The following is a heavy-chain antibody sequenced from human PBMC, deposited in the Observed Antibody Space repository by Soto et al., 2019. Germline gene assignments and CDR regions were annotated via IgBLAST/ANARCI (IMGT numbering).Heavy chain of an antibody. CDR2: ISNDGSNK. Sequence: QVQLVESGGDVVQPGRSLRLSCAASGFTFSSHPMHWVRKTPGKGLKWVAVISNDGSNKHYADSVEVRFTISRDNSKNTLYLQMDSLIPEDTALYYCAREPTGDMLSRIDYWGQGTLVTVSS. J-gene: IGHJ4*02. CDR1: GFTFSSHP. V-gene: IGHV3-30*04. CDR3: AREPTGDMLSRIDY. D-gene: IGHD2-8*01.